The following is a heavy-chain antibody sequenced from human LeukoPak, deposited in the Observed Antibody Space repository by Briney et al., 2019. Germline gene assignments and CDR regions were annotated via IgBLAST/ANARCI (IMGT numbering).Heavy chain of an antibody. CDR2: IYYSGST. CDR1: GGSISSYY. J-gene: IGHJ5*02. Sequence: SETLSLTCTVSGGSISSYYWSWIRQPPGKGLEWIGYIYYSGSTNYNPSLKSRVTISVDTSKNQFSLKLNSVTAADTALYYCARAYSSSWYWNWFDPWGQGTLVTVSS. V-gene: IGHV4-59*08. CDR3: ARAYSSSWYWNWFDP. D-gene: IGHD6-13*01.